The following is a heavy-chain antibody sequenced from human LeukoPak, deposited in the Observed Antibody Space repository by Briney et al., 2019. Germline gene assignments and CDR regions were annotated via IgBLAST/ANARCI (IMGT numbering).Heavy chain of an antibody. Sequence: PGGSLRLSCAASGFTFSNAWMSWVRQAPGKGLEWVGRIKSKTDGGTTDYAAPVKGRFTISGDDSKNTLYLQMNSLKTEDTAVYYCTTDHIPQGEYYDFWSGFLYYFDYWGQGTLVTVSS. J-gene: IGHJ4*02. CDR1: GFTFSNAW. V-gene: IGHV3-15*01. D-gene: IGHD3-3*01. CDR2: IKSKTDGGTT. CDR3: TTDHIPQGEYYDFWSGFLYYFDY.